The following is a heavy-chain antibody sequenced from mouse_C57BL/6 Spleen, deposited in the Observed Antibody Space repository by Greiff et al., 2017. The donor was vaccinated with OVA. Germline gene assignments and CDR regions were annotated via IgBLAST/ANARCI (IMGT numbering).Heavy chain of an antibody. CDR2: IYPGSGNT. D-gene: IGHD3-2*02. Sequence: QVQLQQSGPELVKPGASFKISCKASGYSFTSYYIHWVKQRPGQGLEWIGWIYPGSGNTKYNEKFKGKAKLTADTSSSTAYMQLSSLTSEDSAVYYCARDSSGLAYWGQGTTLTVSS. CDR1: GYSFTSYY. V-gene: IGHV1-66*01. CDR3: ARDSSGLAY. J-gene: IGHJ2*01.